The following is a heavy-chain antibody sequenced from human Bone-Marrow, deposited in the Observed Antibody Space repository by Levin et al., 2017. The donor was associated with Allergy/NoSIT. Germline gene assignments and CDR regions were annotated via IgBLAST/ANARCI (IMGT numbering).Heavy chain of an antibody. J-gene: IGHJ4*02. D-gene: IGHD3-9*01. CDR3: ARDHITIFSLYFDY. V-gene: IGHV3-48*02. CDR2: ISTTSSTI. CDR1: GFTFSSHS. Sequence: GGSLRLSCAASGFTFSSHSMNWVRQAPGKGLEWVSYISTTSSTIYYADSVKGRFTISRDNAKNSLYLQMNSLRDEHTAVYYCARDHITIFSLYFDYWGPGTLVTVSS.